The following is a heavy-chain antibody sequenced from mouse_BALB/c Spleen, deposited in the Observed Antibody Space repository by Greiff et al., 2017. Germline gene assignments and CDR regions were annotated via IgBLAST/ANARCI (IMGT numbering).Heavy chain of an antibody. CDR3: AREGGNSGYYYAMDY. V-gene: IGHV7-3*02. D-gene: IGHD2-1*01. CDR1: GFTFTDYY. CDR2: IRNKANGYTT. Sequence: EVMLVESGGGLVQPGGSLRLSCATSGFTFTDYYMSWVRQPPGKALEWLGFIRNKANGYTTEYSASVKGRFTISRDNSQSILYLQMNTLRAEDSATYYCAREGGNSGYYYAMDYWGQGTSVTVSS. J-gene: IGHJ4*01.